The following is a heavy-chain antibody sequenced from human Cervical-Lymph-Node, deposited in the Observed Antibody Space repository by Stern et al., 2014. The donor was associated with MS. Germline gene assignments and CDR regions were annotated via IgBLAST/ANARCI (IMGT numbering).Heavy chain of an antibody. CDR1: GGSISSSNW. J-gene: IGHJ4*02. CDR2: IYHSGST. V-gene: IGHV4-4*02. Sequence: VQLVESGPGLVKPSGTLSLTCAVSGGSISSSNWWGWVRQPPGKGLEWIGEIYHSGSTNYNPSLKRRVTISVAKSKNHFPLKLTSVTAADTAVYYCARALDGDYGDWGQGTLVTVSS. D-gene: IGHD4-17*01. CDR3: ARALDGDYGD.